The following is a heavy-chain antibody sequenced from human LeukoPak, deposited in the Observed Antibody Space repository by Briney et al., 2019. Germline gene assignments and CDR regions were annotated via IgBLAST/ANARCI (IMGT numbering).Heavy chain of an antibody. CDR2: TYYSGST. CDR3: ATYDAFDI. CDR1: GGSISSYY. J-gene: IGHJ3*02. Sequence: PSETLSLTCTVSGGSISSYYWSWIRQPPGKGLEWIGYTYYSGSTNYNPSLKSRVTISVGTSKNQFSLKLSSVTAADTAVYYCATYDAFDIWGQGTMVTVSS. V-gene: IGHV4-59*01.